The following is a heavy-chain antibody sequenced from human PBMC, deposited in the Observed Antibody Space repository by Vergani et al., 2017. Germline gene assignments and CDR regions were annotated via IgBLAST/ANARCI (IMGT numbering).Heavy chain of an antibody. CDR1: GGTFSSYA. D-gene: IGHD2-2*01. J-gene: IGHJ6*03. CDR3: AIGADFVVVPAAFYYYYYYMDV. Sequence: QVQLVQSGAEVKKPGSSVKVSCRASGGTFSSYAISWVRQAPGQGLEWMGGIIPIFGTANYAQKFQGRVRLTADESTSTAYMELSSLRSEDTAVYYCAIGADFVVVPAAFYYYYYYMDVWGKGTTVTVSS. V-gene: IGHV1-69*01. CDR2: IIPIFGTA.